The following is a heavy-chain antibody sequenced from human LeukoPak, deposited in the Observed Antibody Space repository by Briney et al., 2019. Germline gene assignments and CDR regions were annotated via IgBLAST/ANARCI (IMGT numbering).Heavy chain of an antibody. CDR1: GFTFSSYS. D-gene: IGHD6-19*01. V-gene: IGHV3-48*01. Sequence: QPGGSLRLSCVGSGFTFSSYSMNWVRPAPGKGLEWASYICGTSNTIYYADSVKGRFTVSRDNAKNSLYLQMNSLRAEDTAIYYCARDLGSYSTGWYMGFDYWGQGTLVTVSS. CDR3: ARDLGSYSTGWYMGFDY. J-gene: IGHJ4*02. CDR2: ICGTSNTI.